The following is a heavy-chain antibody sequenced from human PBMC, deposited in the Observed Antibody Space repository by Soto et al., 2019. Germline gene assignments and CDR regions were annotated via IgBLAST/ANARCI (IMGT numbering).Heavy chain of an antibody. J-gene: IGHJ3*02. V-gene: IGHV3-30*04. CDR1: GFTFSSYA. CDR3: ASDDAFDI. CDR2: ISYDGSNK. Sequence: QVQLVESGGGVVQPGRSLRLSCAASGFTFSSYAMHWVRQAPGKGLEWVAVISYDGSNKYYADSVKGRFTISRDNSKKTLYLQMNSLRAEDTAVYYCASDDAFDIWGQGTLVTVSS.